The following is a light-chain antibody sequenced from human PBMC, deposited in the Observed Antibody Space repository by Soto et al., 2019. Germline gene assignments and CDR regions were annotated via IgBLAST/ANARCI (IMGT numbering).Light chain of an antibody. Sequence: QSALTQPASVSGSPGQSITISCTGTSSDIGTYNLVSWYEQHPGKAPKLMIYEDTKRPSGVSDRFSGSKSGNTASLTISGLQAEDEADYYCCAYVGTSVVFGGGTQLTVL. CDR1: SSDIGTYNL. CDR3: CAYVGTSVV. CDR2: EDT. J-gene: IGLJ2*01. V-gene: IGLV2-23*01.